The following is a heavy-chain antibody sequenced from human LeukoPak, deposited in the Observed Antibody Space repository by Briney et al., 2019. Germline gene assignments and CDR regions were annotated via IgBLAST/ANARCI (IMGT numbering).Heavy chain of an antibody. CDR3: ARDNYYANWFDP. CDR1: GGSISSSSYY. V-gene: IGHV4-39*07. CDR2: IYYSGST. D-gene: IGHD3-10*01. Sequence: PSETLSLTCTVSGGSISSSSYYWGWIRQPPGKGLEWIGSIYYSGSTYYNPSLKSRVTISVDTSKNQFSLKLSSVTAADTAVYYCARDNYYANWFDPWGQGTLVTVSS. J-gene: IGHJ5*02.